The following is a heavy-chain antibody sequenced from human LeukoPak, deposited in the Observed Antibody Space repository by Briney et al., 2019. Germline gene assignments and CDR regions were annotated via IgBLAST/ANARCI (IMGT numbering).Heavy chain of an antibody. J-gene: IGHJ4*02. V-gene: IGHV2-70*11. CDR2: IDWDDDK. D-gene: IGHD1-26*01. Sequence: SGPTLVNPTQTLTLTCTFSGFSLTTSGMCVSWIRQPPGKALEWLARIDWDDDKYYSTSLKTRLTISKDTSKNQVVLTMTNVDPVDTATYYCARIRGTGSYPEFDYWGQGTLVTVSS. CDR3: ARIRGTGSYPEFDY. CDR1: GFSLTTSGMC.